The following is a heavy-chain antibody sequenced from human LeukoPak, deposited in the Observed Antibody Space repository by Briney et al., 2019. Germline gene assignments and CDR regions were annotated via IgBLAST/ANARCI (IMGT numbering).Heavy chain of an antibody. Sequence: ASVKVSCKASGNSFTSYDINWVRQAAGQGLEWMGWVNPNSGNTGYARKFQGRVTMTRNTSISTAYMELSSLTSEDTAVYYCTRGTPYCSSASCYNYWGQGTLVTVSS. CDR2: VNPNSGNT. D-gene: IGHD2-2*02. V-gene: IGHV1-8*01. J-gene: IGHJ4*02. CDR3: TRGTPYCSSASCYNY. CDR1: GNSFTSYD.